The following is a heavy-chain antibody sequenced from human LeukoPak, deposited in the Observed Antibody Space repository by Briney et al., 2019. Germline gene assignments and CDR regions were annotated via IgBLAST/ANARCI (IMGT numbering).Heavy chain of an antibody. CDR3: AKSNYFDSGGYYFFDY. J-gene: IGHJ4*02. CDR2: ISVSGGSP. CDR1: GFTFSKYA. D-gene: IGHD3-22*01. Sequence: PGGSLRLSCAASGFTFSKYAMTWVRQAPGKGLEWVSGISVSGGSPNYADSVKGRFTISRANSKNTLYLQMNSMRAEDTAVYYCAKSNYFDSGGYYFFDYWGQGTLVTVSS. V-gene: IGHV3-23*01.